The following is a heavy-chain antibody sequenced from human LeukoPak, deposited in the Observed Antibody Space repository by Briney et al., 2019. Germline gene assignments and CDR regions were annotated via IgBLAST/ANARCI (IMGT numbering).Heavy chain of an antibody. V-gene: IGHV1-69*05. CDR3: ARGVTDTAMVRNYYYYYMDV. CDR1: GGTFSSYA. J-gene: IGHJ6*03. Sequence: SVKVSCKASGGTFSSYAISWVRQAPGQGLEWMGGIIPIFGTANYAQKFQGRVTITTDESTSTAYMELSSLRSEDTAVYYCARGVTDTAMVRNYYYYYMDVWGKGTTVTVSS. D-gene: IGHD5-18*01. CDR2: IIPIFGTA.